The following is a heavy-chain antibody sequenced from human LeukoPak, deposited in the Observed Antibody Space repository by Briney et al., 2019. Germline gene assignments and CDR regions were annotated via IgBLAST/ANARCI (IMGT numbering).Heavy chain of an antibody. J-gene: IGHJ4*02. CDR3: AKEIWPTVTTPGHTHFDY. V-gene: IGHV3-9*01. Sequence: ALRLSCAASGFTFDDYAMHWVRQAPGKGLEWVSGISWNSGSIGYADSVKGRFTISRDNSKNTLCLQMNSLRAEDTAVYYCAKEIWPTVTTPGHTHFDYWGQGTLVTVSS. CDR1: GFTFDDYA. D-gene: IGHD4-17*01. CDR2: ISWNSGSI.